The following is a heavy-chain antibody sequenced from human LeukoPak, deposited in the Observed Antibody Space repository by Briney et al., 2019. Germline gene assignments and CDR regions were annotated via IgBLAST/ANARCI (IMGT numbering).Heavy chain of an antibody. V-gene: IGHV4-59*08. CDR1: ACSITNYY. CDR2: VYYTGSA. J-gene: IGHJ4*02. D-gene: IGHD4-17*01. Sequence: KPSETLSLNCTVSACSITNYYWTWVRQPPGKGLKWFGYVYYTGSANYNPSLKSRVTILVDTSKNQFSLNLSSVTAADTAVYYCARLAPVAHSGDYLGYFDYWGQGALVTVSS. CDR3: ARLAPVAHSGDYLGYFDY.